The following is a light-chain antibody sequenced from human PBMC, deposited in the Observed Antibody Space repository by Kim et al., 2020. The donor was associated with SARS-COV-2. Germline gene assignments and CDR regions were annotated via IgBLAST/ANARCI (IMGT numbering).Light chain of an antibody. CDR2: AAS. CDR1: QNIGTY. J-gene: IGKJ2*03. CDR3: QQSYSTPLHS. V-gene: IGKV1-39*01. Sequence: ASVGDRVTITCRTSQNIGTYLKWYQQKPGKAPQHLVYAASSLRSGVPSRFSGSGSGTDFTLPISSLQPDDFATYYCQQSYSTPLHSFGQGSKLEI.